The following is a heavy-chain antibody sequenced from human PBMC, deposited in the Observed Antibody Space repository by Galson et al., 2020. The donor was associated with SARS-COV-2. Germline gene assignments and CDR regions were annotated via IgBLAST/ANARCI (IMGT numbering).Heavy chain of an antibody. J-gene: IGHJ4*02. Sequence: GGSLRLSCAASGFTFNNYAMSWVRQAPGKGLEWVSSISVSSNITYYADSVKGRFTISRDNSKNTLYLQMNSLRAEDTAVYYCAKLWVSQDRYYFDYWGQGTLVTVSS. CDR2: ISVSSNIT. CDR1: GFTFNNYA. CDR3: AKLWVSQDRYYFDY. D-gene: IGHD2-15*01. V-gene: IGHV3-23*01.